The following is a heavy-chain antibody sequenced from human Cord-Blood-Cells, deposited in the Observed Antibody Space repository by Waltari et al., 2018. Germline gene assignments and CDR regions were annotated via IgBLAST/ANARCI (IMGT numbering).Heavy chain of an antibody. V-gene: IGHV3-23*01. J-gene: IGHJ4*02. CDR1: GFTFSSHA. Sequence: EVQLLESGGGLVQPGGSLRLSCAASGFTFSSHAMSWVRQAPGKGLEWVSAISGSGGSTYYAASVKCRFTISRDNSKNTLYLQMNSLRAEETAVYYCAKVSHPDNYYDSSGYYQYWGQGTLVTVSS. CDR3: AKVSHPDNYYDSSGYYQY. D-gene: IGHD3-22*01. CDR2: ISGSGGST.